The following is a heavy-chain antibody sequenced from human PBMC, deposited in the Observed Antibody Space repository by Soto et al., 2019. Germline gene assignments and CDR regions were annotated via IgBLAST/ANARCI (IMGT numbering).Heavy chain of an antibody. V-gene: IGHV3-73*01. J-gene: IGHJ6*02. D-gene: IGHD6-19*01. CDR2: IRSKANSYAT. CDR1: GFTFSGSA. Sequence: QSVGSLRLSCAASGFTFSGSAMHWVRQASGKGLEWVGRIRSKANSYATAYAASVKGRSTISRDDSKNTAYLQMNSLKTEDTAVYYCTRQGSGAVAGMYYYYGMDVWGQGTTVTVSS. CDR3: TRQGSGAVAGMYYYYGMDV.